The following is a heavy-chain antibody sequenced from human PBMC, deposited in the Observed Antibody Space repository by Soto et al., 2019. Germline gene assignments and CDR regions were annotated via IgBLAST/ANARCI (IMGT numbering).Heavy chain of an antibody. J-gene: IGHJ4*02. CDR1: GGSISSSSYY. D-gene: IGHD2-15*01. V-gene: IGHV4-39*01. Sequence: SETLSLTCTVSGGSISSSSYYWGWIRQPPGKGLEWIGSLYYSGSTDYNPSLKSRVSISVDTPKNQFSLKVNSVTAADTAVYYCARRRCGGGSCPYYFDYWGQGILVTVSS. CDR2: LYYSGST. CDR3: ARRRCGGGSCPYYFDY.